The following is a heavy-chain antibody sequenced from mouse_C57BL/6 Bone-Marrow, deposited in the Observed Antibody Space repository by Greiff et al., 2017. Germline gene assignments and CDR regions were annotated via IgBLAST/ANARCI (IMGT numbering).Heavy chain of an antibody. CDR1: GYTFTSYG. CDR3: ARWLCRFDV. J-gene: IGHJ1*03. D-gene: IGHD3-3*01. V-gene: IGHV1-81*01. CDR2: IYPRSGNT. Sequence: VKLLESGAELVRPGASVKLSCKASGYTFTSYGISWVKQRTGQGLEWIGEIYPRSGNTYYNEKFKGKATLTADKSSSTAYMELRSLTSEDSAVYFCARWLCRFDVWGTGTTVTVSS.